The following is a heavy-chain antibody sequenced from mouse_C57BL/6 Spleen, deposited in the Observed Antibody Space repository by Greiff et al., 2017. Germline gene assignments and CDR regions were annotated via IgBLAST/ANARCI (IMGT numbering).Heavy chain of an antibody. J-gene: IGHJ1*03. CDR1: GYTFTSYW. V-gene: IGHV1-52*01. CDR2: IDPSDSET. D-gene: IGHD2-1*01. Sequence: QVQLQQPGAELVRPGSSVKLSCKASGYTFTSYWMHWVKQRPIKGLEWIGNIDPSDSETHYNQKFKDKATLTVDKSSSTAYMQLSSLTSVDSAVYYCARGDGNLGNFDVWGTGTTVTVSS. CDR3: ARGDGNLGNFDV.